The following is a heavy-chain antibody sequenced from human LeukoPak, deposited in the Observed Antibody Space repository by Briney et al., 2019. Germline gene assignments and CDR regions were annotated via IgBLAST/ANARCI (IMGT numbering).Heavy chain of an antibody. CDR1: GGSISSSNW. Sequence: SGTLSLTCAVSGGSISSSNWWSWVRPPPGKGLEWIGEINHSGSTNYIPSLKSRVTISRDTSKNQFSLKLSSVTAADTAVYYCARMSPRLRRLTGTTSKGFDYWGQGTLVTVSS. V-gene: IGHV4-4*02. J-gene: IGHJ4*02. CDR2: INHSGST. CDR3: ARMSPRLRRLTGTTSKGFDY. D-gene: IGHD4-17*01.